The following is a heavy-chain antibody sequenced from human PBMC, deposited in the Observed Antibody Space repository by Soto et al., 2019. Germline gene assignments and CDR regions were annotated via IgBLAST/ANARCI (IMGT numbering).Heavy chain of an antibody. CDR1: GDSISRSSYY. Sequence: SETLSLTCTVSGDSISRSSYYWGWFRQPPGKGLEWIGSIYYTGSTYYNPSLKSRVTISVDTSKKQFSLKLSSATAADTAVYYCARHLGDQVLMIFFWGQGTLVTVSS. J-gene: IGHJ4*02. CDR3: ARHLGDQVLMIFF. V-gene: IGHV4-39*01. CDR2: IYYTGST. D-gene: IGHD2-8*01.